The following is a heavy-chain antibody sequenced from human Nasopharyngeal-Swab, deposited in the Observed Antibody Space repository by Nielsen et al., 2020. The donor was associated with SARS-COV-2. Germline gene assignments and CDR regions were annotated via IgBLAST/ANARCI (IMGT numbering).Heavy chain of an antibody. J-gene: IGHJ4*02. CDR1: GSTFDDYA. D-gene: IGHD6-6*01. Sequence: GGSLRLSCAASGSTFDDYAMHWVRQAPGKGLEWVSGISWNSGSIGYADSVKGRFTISRDNAKNSLYLQMNSLRAEDTALYYCAKTMVYSSSSYYFDYWGQGTLVTVSS. CDR2: ISWNSGSI. V-gene: IGHV3-9*01. CDR3: AKTMVYSSSSYYFDY.